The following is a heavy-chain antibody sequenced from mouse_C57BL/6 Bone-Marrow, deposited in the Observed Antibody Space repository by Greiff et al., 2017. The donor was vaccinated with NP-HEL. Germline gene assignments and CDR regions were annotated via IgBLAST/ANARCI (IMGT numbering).Heavy chain of an antibody. D-gene: IGHD1-1*01. CDR2: IDPYNLYT. Sequence: VQLQQSGAELVRPGASVKLSSPPSPLPIPSASLPFFPPLPSHCLSFILFIDPYNLYTEYASKFQGKATITADTSSNTAYLQLSSLTSEDTAVYYCTTGGSSPYAMDYWGQGTSVTVSS. CDR3: TTGGSSPYAMDY. J-gene: IGHJ4*01. CDR1: PLPIPSAS. V-gene: IGHV14-4*01.